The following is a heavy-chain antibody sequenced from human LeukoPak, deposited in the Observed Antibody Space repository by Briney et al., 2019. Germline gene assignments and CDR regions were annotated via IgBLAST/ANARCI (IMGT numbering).Heavy chain of an antibody. CDR3: ATDSSSIAAAEFDY. CDR1: GYTFTDYY. V-gene: IGHV1-69-2*01. Sequence: ASVKASCKVSGYTFTDYYMHWVQQAPGKGLEWMGLVDPEDGETIYAEKFQGRVTITADTSTDTAYMELSSLRSEDTAVYYCATDSSSIAAAEFDYWGQGTLVTVSS. D-gene: IGHD6-13*01. CDR2: VDPEDGET. J-gene: IGHJ4*02.